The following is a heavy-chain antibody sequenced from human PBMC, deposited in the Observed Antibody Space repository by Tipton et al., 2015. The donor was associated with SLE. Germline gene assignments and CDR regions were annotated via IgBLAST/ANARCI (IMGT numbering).Heavy chain of an antibody. CDR3: ARDRGSYSSSPQDDY. Sequence: RSLRLSCAASGFTVSSNYMSWVRQAPGKGLEWVAVISYDGSNKYYADSVKGRFTISRDNSKNTLYLQMNSLRAEDTAVYYCARDRGSYSSSPQDDYWGQGTLVTVSS. CDR2: ISYDGSNK. CDR1: GFTVSSNY. J-gene: IGHJ4*02. D-gene: IGHD6-6*01. V-gene: IGHV3-30*03.